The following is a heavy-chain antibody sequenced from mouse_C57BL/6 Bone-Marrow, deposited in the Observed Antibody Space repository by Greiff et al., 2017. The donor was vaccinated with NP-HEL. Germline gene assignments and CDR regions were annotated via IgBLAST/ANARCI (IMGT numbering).Heavy chain of an antibody. CDR1: GYSITSGYD. CDR2: ISYSGST. CDR3: ARGGYYGSSYYFDV. V-gene: IGHV3-1*01. J-gene: IGHJ1*03. Sequence: VQLKESGPGMVKPSQSLSLTCTVTGYSITSGYDWHWIRHFPGNKLEWMGYISYSGSTNYNPSLKSRISITHDTSKNHFFLKLNSVTTEDTATYYCARGGYYGSSYYFDVWGTGTTVTVSS. D-gene: IGHD1-1*01.